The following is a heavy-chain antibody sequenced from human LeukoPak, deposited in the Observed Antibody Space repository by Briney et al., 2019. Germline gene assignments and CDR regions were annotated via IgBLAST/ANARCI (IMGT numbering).Heavy chain of an antibody. Sequence: ASVKISCKASGYTFTSYGISWVRQAPGQGLEWMGWISAYNGNTNYAQKLQGRVTMTTDTSTSTAYMELRSLRSDDTAVYYCARGSGYSIKGYYYYGMDVWGQGTTVTVSS. CDR1: GYTFTSYG. V-gene: IGHV1-18*01. CDR2: ISAYNGNT. D-gene: IGHD6-13*01. CDR3: ARGSGYSIKGYYYYGMDV. J-gene: IGHJ6*02.